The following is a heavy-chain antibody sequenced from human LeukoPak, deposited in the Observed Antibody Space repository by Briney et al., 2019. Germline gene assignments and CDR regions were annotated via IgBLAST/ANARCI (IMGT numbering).Heavy chain of an antibody. D-gene: IGHD3-10*01. CDR3: AKERRGYYMDV. CDR1: GFTFGDYA. CDR2: INWDATRT. Sequence: GGSLRLSCAASGFTFGDYAMQWVRQAPGKGLEWVSLINWDATRTYYADSVKGRFTISRDNSKNSLSLQMSSLRPEDTALYYCAKERRGYYMDVWGKGTTVTVSS. J-gene: IGHJ6*03. V-gene: IGHV3-43D*04.